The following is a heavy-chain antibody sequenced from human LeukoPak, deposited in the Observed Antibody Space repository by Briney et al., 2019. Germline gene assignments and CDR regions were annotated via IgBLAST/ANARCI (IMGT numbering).Heavy chain of an antibody. Sequence: SETLSLTCAVYGESFSDYYFTWIRQPPGKGLEWIGDINHSGNSSYNKSLRSRVTISLDTSKKQVSLKLSSVTAADTAVYYCEMFTAIVGDALDIWGQGTVVTASS. CDR3: EMFTAIVGDALDI. J-gene: IGHJ3*02. CDR1: GESFSDYY. CDR2: INHSGNS. D-gene: IGHD1-26*01. V-gene: IGHV4-34*01.